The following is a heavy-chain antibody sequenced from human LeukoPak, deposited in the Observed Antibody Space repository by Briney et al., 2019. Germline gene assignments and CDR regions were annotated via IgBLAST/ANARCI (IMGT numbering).Heavy chain of an antibody. CDR3: AREESIRTSGMDV. D-gene: IGHD1-1*01. V-gene: IGHV3-9*01. CDR1: GFTFEDYA. J-gene: IGHJ6*02. CDR2: ISWNSGTI. Sequence: PGGSLRLSCAASGFTFEDYAMHWVRQAPGKGLEWVSGISWNSGTIGYADSVKGRFTISRDNSKNTLYLQMNSLRAEDTAVYYCAREESIRTSGMDVWGQGTTVTVSS.